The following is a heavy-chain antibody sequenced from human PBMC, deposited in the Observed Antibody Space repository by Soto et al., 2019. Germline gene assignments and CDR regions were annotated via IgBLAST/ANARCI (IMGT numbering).Heavy chain of an antibody. V-gene: IGHV4-34*01. CDR3: ARGPPSITMIVVVDYYYYGMDL. CDR1: GGSFSGYY. D-gene: IGHD3-22*01. J-gene: IGHJ6*02. Sequence: SETLSLTCAVYGGSFSGYYWSWIRQPPGKGLEWIGEINHSGSTNYNPSLKSRVTISVDTSKNQFSLKLSSVTAADTAVYYCARGPPSITMIVVVDYYYYGMDLWGQGTTVTVSS. CDR2: INHSGST.